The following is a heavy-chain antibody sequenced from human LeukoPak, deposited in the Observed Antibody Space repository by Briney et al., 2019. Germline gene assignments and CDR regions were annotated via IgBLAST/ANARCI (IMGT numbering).Heavy chain of an antibody. CDR1: GGSICTYY. CDR3: LRSSREIGWSDY. V-gene: IGHV4-59*08. J-gene: IGHJ4*02. CDR2: IFHTGST. Sequence: SETLSLTCTVAGGSICTYYWSWMRQPPGKGLEWIGYIFHTGSTNSNPSLTFRLTISVDTSKNQFSLKLTSVTITASDVYYCLRSSREIGWSDYWGQGTLVTVSS. D-gene: IGHD6-19*01.